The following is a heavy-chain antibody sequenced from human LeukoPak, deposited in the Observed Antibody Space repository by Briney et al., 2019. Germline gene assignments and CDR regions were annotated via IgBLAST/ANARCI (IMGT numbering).Heavy chain of an antibody. CDR2: MYNSGST. CDR3: ARNRWFDS. CDR1: GDSISSSY. Sequence: SQTLSLTCTVSGDSISSSYWSWIRQPPGKGLEWIGCMYNSGSTNYNPSLKSRVTVAVDMSKNQVSLKLSSVTAADTAVYYCARNRWFDSWGQGTLVTASS. V-gene: IGHV4-59*01. J-gene: IGHJ5*01.